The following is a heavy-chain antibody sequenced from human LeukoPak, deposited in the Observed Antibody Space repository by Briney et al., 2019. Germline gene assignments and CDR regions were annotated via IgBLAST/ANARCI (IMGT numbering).Heavy chain of an antibody. D-gene: IGHD1-26*01. J-gene: IGHJ3*01. CDR2: IYPGDSGP. CDR1: GGTFSSYA. V-gene: IGHV5-51*01. CDR3: GMSGDRVPHQDDVFDV. Sequence: ASVKVSCKASGGTFSSYAISWVRQAPGQGLEWMGIIYPGDSGPTYSPSFQGQVTISVDKSINTAYLQWSSLQASDTAMYYCGMSGDRVPHQDDVFDVWGQGTMVTVST.